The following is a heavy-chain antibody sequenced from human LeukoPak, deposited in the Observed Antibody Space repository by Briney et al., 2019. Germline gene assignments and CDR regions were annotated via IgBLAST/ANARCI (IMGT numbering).Heavy chain of an antibody. CDR3: AKVLSGSQDY. J-gene: IGHJ4*02. CDR2: ISGSGGST. CDR1: GFTFSSYA. D-gene: IGHD1-26*01. Sequence: PGGSLRLSCAASGFTFSSYAMSWVRQPPGKGLEWVSSISGSGGSTYDADSVKGRFTISRDNSKNTLDLQMNSLRAEDTAVYYCAKVLSGSQDYWGQGTLVTVFS. V-gene: IGHV3-23*01.